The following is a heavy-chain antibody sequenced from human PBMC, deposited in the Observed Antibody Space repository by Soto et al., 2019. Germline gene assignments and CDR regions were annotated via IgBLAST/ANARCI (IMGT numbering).Heavy chain of an antibody. J-gene: IGHJ6*02. Sequence: LSLTCAVYGGSFSGYYWSWIRQPPGKGLEWIGEINHSGSTNYNPSLKSRVTISVDTSKNQFSLKLSSVTAADTAVYYCARIRITTKSYYYYGMDVWGQGTTVTVSS. V-gene: IGHV4-34*01. D-gene: IGHD4-4*01. CDR1: GGSFSGYY. CDR2: INHSGST. CDR3: ARIRITTKSYYYYGMDV.